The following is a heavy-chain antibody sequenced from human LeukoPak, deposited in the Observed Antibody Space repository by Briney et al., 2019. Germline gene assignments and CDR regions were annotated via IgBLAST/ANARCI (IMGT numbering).Heavy chain of an antibody. V-gene: IGHV3-30-3*01. D-gene: IGHD6-13*01. CDR1: GFSFSAYA. CDR3: AKENFEYTNSWSFDF. Sequence: AGGSLRLSCAASGFSFSAYAMHWVRQAPGKGLEWVAIISYDGDRKFYADSVKGRFTISRDNSKNTLYLQLSSLRAEDTAVYYCAKENFEYTNSWSFDFWGQGTLVTVSS. J-gene: IGHJ4*02. CDR2: ISYDGDRK.